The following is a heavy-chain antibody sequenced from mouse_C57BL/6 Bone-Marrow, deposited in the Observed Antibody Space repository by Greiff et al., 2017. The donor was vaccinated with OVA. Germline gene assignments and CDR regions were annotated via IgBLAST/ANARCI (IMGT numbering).Heavy chain of an antibody. CDR3: ATVQIYCFGSGYFDV. CDR2: IDPNSGGP. CDR1: GYTFTSYW. Sequence: QVPLQQPGAELVKPGASVKLSCTASGYTFTSYWLHWVKQRPGRGLEWIGRIDPNSGGPKYDAKLKSKATLTADNPSSKADMQLSSLTSEDSAVYYCATVQIYCFGSGYFDVWGTGTTVTVSS. J-gene: IGHJ1*03. D-gene: IGHD1-1*01. V-gene: IGHV1-72*01.